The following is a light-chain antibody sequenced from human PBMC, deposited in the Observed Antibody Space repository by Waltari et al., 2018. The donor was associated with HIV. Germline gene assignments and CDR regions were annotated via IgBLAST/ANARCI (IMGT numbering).Light chain of an antibody. CDR2: GAS. V-gene: IGKV3-15*01. CDR3: QQYDNWPLFT. Sequence: EIVMTQSPVTLSVSPGDRVTLSCRASQSVSRSLAWYMQRPGQTPKLVIYGASTSATGVPARFRGSGSGTEFTLTISSLQSEDFAVYYCQQYDNWPLFTFGPGTKVDVK. CDR1: QSVSRS. J-gene: IGKJ3*01.